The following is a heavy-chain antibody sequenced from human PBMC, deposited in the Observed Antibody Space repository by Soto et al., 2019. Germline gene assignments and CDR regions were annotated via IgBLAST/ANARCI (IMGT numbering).Heavy chain of an antibody. J-gene: IGHJ4*02. V-gene: IGHV1-69*12. CDR1: GGTFSSYA. Sequence: QVQLVQSGAEVKKPGSSVKVSCKASGGTFSSYAISWVRQAPGQGLEWMGGIIPIFGTANYAQKFQGRVTIXAXEXXSTAYMELSSLRSEDTAVYYCARDGGVYDYSPFDDWGQGTLVTVSS. D-gene: IGHD4-4*01. CDR2: IIPIFGTA. CDR3: ARDGGVYDYSPFDD.